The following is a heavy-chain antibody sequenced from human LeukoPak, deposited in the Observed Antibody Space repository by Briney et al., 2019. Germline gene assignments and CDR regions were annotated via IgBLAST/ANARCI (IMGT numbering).Heavy chain of an antibody. CDR3: AKMGGSFTY. CDR2: ISWNGGST. J-gene: IGHJ4*02. V-gene: IGHV3-43D*03. D-gene: IGHD3-16*01. CDR1: GFTFDDYA. Sequence: GGSLRLSCAASGFTFDDYAMHWVRQAPGKGLEWVSLISWNGGSTYYADSVEGRFIISRNNSKNSLYLQMNGLRAEDTALYYCAKMGGSFTYWGQGTLVTVSS.